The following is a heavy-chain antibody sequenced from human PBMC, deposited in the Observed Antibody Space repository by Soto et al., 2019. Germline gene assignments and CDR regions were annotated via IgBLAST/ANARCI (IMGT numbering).Heavy chain of an antibody. D-gene: IGHD6-13*01. CDR3: VASLAASGLNWLDP. CDR1: GGSISEKY. CDR2: ISANGHT. V-gene: IGHV4-4*07. Sequence: SETLSLTCIVSGGSISEKYWNWVRQPPGKGLEWIGLISANGHTDYNPSLKSRVTMSVDASKNQFSLRLTSMTAADTAVYYCVASLAASGLNWLDPWGRGTLVTVSS. J-gene: IGHJ5*02.